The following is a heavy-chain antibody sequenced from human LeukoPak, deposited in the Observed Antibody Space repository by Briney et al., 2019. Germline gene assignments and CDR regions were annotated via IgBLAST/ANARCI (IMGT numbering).Heavy chain of an antibody. Sequence: ASETLSLTCAVSGYSISSGYYWGWIRQPPGKGLEWIGSIYHSGSTYYNPSLKSRVTISVDTSKNQFSLKLSSVTAADTAVYYCARTPSPPIWSGYWFYFDYWGQGTLVTVSS. CDR1: GYSISSGYY. J-gene: IGHJ4*02. CDR2: IYHSGST. V-gene: IGHV4-38-2*01. CDR3: ARTPSPPIWSGYWFYFDY. D-gene: IGHD3-3*01.